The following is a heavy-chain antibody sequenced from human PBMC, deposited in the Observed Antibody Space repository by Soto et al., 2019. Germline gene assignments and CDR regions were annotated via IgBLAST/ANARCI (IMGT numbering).Heavy chain of an antibody. CDR1: GFTFSRVS. CDR3: ARVAY. Sequence: GGSLRLSCEASGFTFSRVSMNWVRQVPGKGLEWVASISSASSETWYSDSVKGRFIISRDNAQNSLFLQMNTRRPDDSAIYDCARVAYWGPGTQVTVSS. V-gene: IGHV3-21*01. CDR2: ISSASSET. J-gene: IGHJ4*01.